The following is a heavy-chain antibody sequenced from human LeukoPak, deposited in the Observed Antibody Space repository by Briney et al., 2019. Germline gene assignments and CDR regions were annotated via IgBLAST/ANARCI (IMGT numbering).Heavy chain of an antibody. CDR2: IRYDGSNK. CDR3: AKEGYSYGIYFDY. Sequence: GGSLRLSCAASGFTFSSYEMNWVRQAPGKGLEWVAFIRYDGSNKYYADSVKGRFTISRDNSKNTLYLQMNSLRAEDTAVYYCAKEGYSYGIYFDYWGQGTLVTVSS. J-gene: IGHJ4*02. CDR1: GFTFSSYE. D-gene: IGHD5-18*01. V-gene: IGHV3-30*02.